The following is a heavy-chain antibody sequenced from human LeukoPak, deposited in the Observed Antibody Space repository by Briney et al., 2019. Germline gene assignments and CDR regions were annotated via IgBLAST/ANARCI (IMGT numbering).Heavy chain of an antibody. CDR3: ARLPDVSGWPFDY. CDR1: GGSFSGYY. V-gene: IGHV4-34*01. Sequence: ASETLSLTCAVYGGSFSGYYWSWIRQPPGKGLEWIGEINHSGSTNYNPSLKSRVTISIQTSKNQFSLKLTSVTAADTAIYYCARLPDVSGWPFDYWGQGILVTVSS. J-gene: IGHJ4*02. CDR2: INHSGST. D-gene: IGHD6-19*01.